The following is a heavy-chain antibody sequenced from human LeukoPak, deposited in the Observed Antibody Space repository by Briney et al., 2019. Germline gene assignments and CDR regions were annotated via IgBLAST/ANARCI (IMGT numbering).Heavy chain of an antibody. CDR1: GYTFTSYY. D-gene: IGHD3-22*01. J-gene: IGHJ4*02. Sequence: ASVKVSCKTSGYTFTSYYMHRVRQAPGQGLEWMGIINPSSGRTFYAQKFQGRVTMTSDTSTSTVYMELSSLRSEDTAVYYCARDLTAALNVIGNYWGQGTLVTVSS. V-gene: IGHV1-46*01. CDR2: INPSSGRT. CDR3: ARDLTAALNVIGNY.